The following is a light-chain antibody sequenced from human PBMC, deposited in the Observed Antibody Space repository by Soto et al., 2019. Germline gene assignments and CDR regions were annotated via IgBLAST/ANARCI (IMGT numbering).Light chain of an antibody. CDR2: LGS. Sequence: EIVMTQSPISLPVTPGKPASISCRSSQSLLHSNGYNYLDWYLQKPGQSPQLLIYLGSNRASGVPDRFSGSGSGTDFTLKISRVEAEDVGVYYCMQALQTPWTFGQGTKVEFK. V-gene: IGKV2-28*01. CDR3: MQALQTPWT. CDR1: QSLLHSNGYNY. J-gene: IGKJ1*01.